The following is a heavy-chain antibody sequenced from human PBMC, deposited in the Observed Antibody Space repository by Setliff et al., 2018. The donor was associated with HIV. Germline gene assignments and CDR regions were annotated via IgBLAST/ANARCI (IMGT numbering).Heavy chain of an antibody. D-gene: IGHD1-1*01. CDR3: ARWRWEQSEFDH. Sequence: ASVKVSCKASGYTFNNYYMHWVRQAPGQGLEWMGIINPSDNRTYYAQKFQERVTITRDLSTSTAYMELSSLRSEDTAVYYCARWRWEQSEFDHWGQGTLVTVSS. CDR1: GYTFNNYY. CDR2: INPSDNRT. J-gene: IGHJ4*02. V-gene: IGHV1-46*02.